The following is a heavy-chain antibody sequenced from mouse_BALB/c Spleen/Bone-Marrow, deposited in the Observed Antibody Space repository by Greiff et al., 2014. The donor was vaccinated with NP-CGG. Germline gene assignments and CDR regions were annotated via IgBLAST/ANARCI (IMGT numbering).Heavy chain of an antibody. Sequence: EVNVVESGPSLVKPSQTLSLTCSVTGDSITSGYWNWIRKFPGNKLEYMGYISYSGSTYYNPSLKSRISITRDTSKNQYYLQLNSVTTEDTATYYCARWPQLGRPGFAYWGQGTLVTVSA. CDR3: ARWPQLGRPGFAY. CDR1: GDSITSGY. J-gene: IGHJ3*01. V-gene: IGHV3-8*02. CDR2: ISYSGST. D-gene: IGHD4-1*02.